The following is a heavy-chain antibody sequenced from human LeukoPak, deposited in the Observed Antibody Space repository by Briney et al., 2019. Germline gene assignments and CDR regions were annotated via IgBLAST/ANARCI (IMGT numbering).Heavy chain of an antibody. V-gene: IGHV1-69*13. D-gene: IGHD2-15*01. CDR2: IIPIFGTA. J-gene: IGHJ4*02. CDR3: ARVGCSGGSCYGNY. CDR1: GGTFISYA. Sequence: ASVKVSCKASGGTFISYAISWVRQAPGQGLEWMGGIIPIFGTANYAQKFQGRVTITADESTSTAYMELSSLRSEDTAVYYCARVGCSGGSCYGNYWGQGTLVTVSS.